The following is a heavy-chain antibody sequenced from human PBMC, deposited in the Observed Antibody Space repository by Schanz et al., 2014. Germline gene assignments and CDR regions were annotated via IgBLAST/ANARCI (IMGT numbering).Heavy chain of an antibody. CDR1: GFTVSSNN. V-gene: IGHV3-66*01. CDR2: IYSGIGA. J-gene: IGHJ4*02. D-gene: IGHD3-22*01. Sequence: EGQLAESGGGLVQPGGSLRLSCAASGFTVSSNNMSWVRQAPGKGLEWVSVIYSGIGAYYADSVKDRFTVSRDNSKNTVYLQMNRLRAEDTAVYYCARVHHYDPSGWGYFDYWGQGTLVTVSS. CDR3: ARVHHYDPSGWGYFDY.